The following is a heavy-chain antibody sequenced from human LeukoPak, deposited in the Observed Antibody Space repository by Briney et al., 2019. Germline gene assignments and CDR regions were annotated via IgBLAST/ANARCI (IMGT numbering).Heavy chain of an antibody. D-gene: IGHD2-8*02. Sequence: GGSLRLSCAASGFTFSSYAMSWVRQAPGKGLEWVSSIFPSGGEIHYADSVRGRFTISRDNSKSTLSLQMNSLRDEDTAIYYCATYRQVLLPFESWGQGTLVTVSS. J-gene: IGHJ4*02. V-gene: IGHV3-23*01. CDR2: IFPSGGEI. CDR3: ATYRQVLLPFES. CDR1: GFTFSSYA.